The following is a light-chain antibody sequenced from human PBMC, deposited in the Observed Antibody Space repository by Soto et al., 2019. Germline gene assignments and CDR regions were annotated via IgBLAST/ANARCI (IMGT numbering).Light chain of an antibody. CDR2: EVN. J-gene: IGLJ1*01. CDR1: RSDVGGYNF. Sequence: QSVLTQPPSASGSPGQSVTISCTGTRSDVGGYNFVSWYQQHPGKAPKLIIYEVNKRPSGVPDRFSASKSGNTASLTVSGLQAEDEADYYCSSYAGTNNRYVFGTGTKLTVL. V-gene: IGLV2-8*01. CDR3: SSYAGTNNRYV.